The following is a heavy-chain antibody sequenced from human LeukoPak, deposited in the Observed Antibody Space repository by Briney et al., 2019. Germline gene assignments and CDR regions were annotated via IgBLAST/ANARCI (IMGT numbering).Heavy chain of an antibody. CDR2: ISAYNGNT. CDR1: GYTFTSYG. CDR3: ARDAGYSYGSPYFDY. D-gene: IGHD5-18*01. J-gene: IGHJ4*02. Sequence: ASVTVSCKASGYTFTSYGISWVRQAPGQGLEWMGWISAYNGNTNYAQKLQGRVTMTTDTSTSTAYMELRSLRSDDTAVYYCARDAGYSYGSPYFDYWGQGTLSPSPQ. V-gene: IGHV1-18*01.